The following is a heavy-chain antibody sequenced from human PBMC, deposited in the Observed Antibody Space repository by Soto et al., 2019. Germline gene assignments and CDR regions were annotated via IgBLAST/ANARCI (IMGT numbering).Heavy chain of an antibody. CDR3: ARGGNFWSGYYDDD. D-gene: IGHD3-3*01. V-gene: IGHV1-3*01. J-gene: IGHJ4*02. CDR1: GYTFTSYA. Sequence: ASVKVSCKGSGYTFTSYAMHWVRQAPGQRLEWMGWINAGNGNTKYSQKFQGRVTITRDTSASTAYMELSSLRSEDTAVYYCARGGNFWSGYYDDDWGQGTLVTVSS. CDR2: INAGNGNT.